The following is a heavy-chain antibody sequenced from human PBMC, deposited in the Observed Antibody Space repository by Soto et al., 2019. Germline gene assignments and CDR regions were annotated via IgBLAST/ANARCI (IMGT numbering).Heavy chain of an antibody. CDR3: GREGVIAVLGDAFDI. CDR2: ISPYNGNT. D-gene: IGHD6-19*01. V-gene: IGHV1-18*04. Sequence: GASVKVSCKASGYTFTSYSMSWVRQAPGQGLEWMGWISPYNGNTKYAQKLQGRVTMTTDTSTSTAYLELRRLRSGDTAIYYCGREGVIAVLGDAFDIWGQGTMVTVSS. CDR1: GYTFTSYS. J-gene: IGHJ3*02.